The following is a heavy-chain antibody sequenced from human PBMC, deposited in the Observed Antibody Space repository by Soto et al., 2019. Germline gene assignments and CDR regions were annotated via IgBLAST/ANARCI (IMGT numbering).Heavy chain of an antibody. CDR3: ARLYSSGWPRKTGMDV. CDR2: IYYSGST. Sequence: SETLSLTCTVSGGSISSYYWSWIRQPPGKGLEWIGYIYYSGSTNYNPSLKSRVTISVDTSKNQFSLKLSSVTAAGTAVYYCARLYSSGWPRKTGMDVWGQGTTVTVS. CDR1: GGSISSYY. J-gene: IGHJ6*02. D-gene: IGHD6-19*01. V-gene: IGHV4-59*01.